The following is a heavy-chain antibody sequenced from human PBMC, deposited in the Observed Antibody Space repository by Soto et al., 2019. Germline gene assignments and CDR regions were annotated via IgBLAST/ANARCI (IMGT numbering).Heavy chain of an antibody. D-gene: IGHD3-3*01. J-gene: IGHJ4*02. CDR2: ISAYNGNT. V-gene: IGHV1-18*01. CDR3: ARDLKGGYDVWSGYRDS. Sequence: ASVKVSCKASGYTFTSYGISWVRQAPGQGLEWMGWISAYNGNTNYAQKLQGRVTMTTDTSTSTAYMELRSLRSDDTAVYYCARDLKGGYDVWSGYRDSWGQGSLVTVSS. CDR1: GYTFTSYG.